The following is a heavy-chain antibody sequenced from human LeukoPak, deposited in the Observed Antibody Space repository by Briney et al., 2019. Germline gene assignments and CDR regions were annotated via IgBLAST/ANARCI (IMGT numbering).Heavy chain of an antibody. CDR1: GFTFSNYV. D-gene: IGHD3-22*01. Sequence: GGSLRLSCAASGFTFSNYVMSWVRQAPGKGLEWVSSISSSSSYIYYADSVKGRFTISRDNAKNSLYLQMNSLRAEDTAVYYCARADSSGSGWFDPWGQGTLVTVSS. V-gene: IGHV3-21*01. CDR2: ISSSSSYI. J-gene: IGHJ5*02. CDR3: ARADSSGSGWFDP.